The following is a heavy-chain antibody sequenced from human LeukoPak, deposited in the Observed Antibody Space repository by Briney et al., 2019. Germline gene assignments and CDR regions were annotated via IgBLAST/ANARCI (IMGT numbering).Heavy chain of an antibody. CDR3: ARVVPPDY. V-gene: IGHV4-39*01. CDR2: IYYSGST. J-gene: IGHJ4*02. Sequence: PSETLSLTCTVSGGSISGSYWSWIRQPPGKGLEWIGSIYYSGSTYYNPSLKSRVTISVDTSKNQFSLKLSSVTAADTAVYYCARVVPPDYWGQGTLVTVSS. CDR1: GGSISGSY. D-gene: IGHD2-15*01.